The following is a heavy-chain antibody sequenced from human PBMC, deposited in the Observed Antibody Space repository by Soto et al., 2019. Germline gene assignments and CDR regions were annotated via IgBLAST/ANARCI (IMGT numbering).Heavy chain of an antibody. V-gene: IGHV3-23*01. CDR1: GFTFSNYA. CDR2: VSGSGSGT. J-gene: IGHJ4*02. Sequence: EVQLFESGGGLVQPGGSLRLSCAASGFTFSNYAMNWVRQAPGKGLEWVAAVSGSGSGTYRADSVKGRFTVSRDNSKNTLFLQMNSLRVEDTAIYYCARAGRGVPGDLWDSCGQGTLVTVSS. D-gene: IGHD2-2*01. CDR3: ARAGRGVPGDLWDS.